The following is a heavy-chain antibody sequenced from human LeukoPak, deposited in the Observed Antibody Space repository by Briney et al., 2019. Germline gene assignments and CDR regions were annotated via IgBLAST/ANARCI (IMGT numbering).Heavy chain of an antibody. CDR2: IYYSGST. CDR1: GGSISSYY. J-gene: IGHJ4*02. CDR3: ARPYYYDSSGYSY. D-gene: IGHD3-22*01. V-gene: IGHV4-59*04. Sequence: SETLSLTCTVSGGSISSYYWSWIRQPPGKGLEWIGYIYYSGSTYYNPSLKSRVTISVDTSKNQFSLKLSSVTAADTAVYYCARPYYYDSSGYSYWGQGTLVTVSS.